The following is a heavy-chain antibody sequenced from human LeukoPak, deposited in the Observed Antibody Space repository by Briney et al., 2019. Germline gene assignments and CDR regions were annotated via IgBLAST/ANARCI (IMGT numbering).Heavy chain of an antibody. CDR2: IYYTGST. CDR3: AREVVAAAGTVDY. D-gene: IGHD6-13*01. CDR1: GGSITSTNYY. V-gene: IGHV4-39*07. J-gene: IGHJ4*02. Sequence: SETLSLTCTVSGGSITSTNYYWGWLRQPPGKELQWIGTIYYTGSTNYNPSLKSRVTISVDTSKNQFSLKLTSVTAADTAVYYCAREVVAAAGTVDYWGQGTLVTVSS.